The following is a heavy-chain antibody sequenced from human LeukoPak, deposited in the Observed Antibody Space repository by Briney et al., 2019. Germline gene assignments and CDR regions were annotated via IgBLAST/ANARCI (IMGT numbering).Heavy chain of an antibody. J-gene: IGHJ4*02. Sequence: GGTLRPSCAASGFPFSSYSMNWVRQAPGKGLEGVSSISSRSSYIYYADSVKGRFTISRDNAKNSLYLQMNSLRAEDTAVYYCAREGEYCSSTSCYQDYWGQGTLVTVSS. CDR1: GFPFSSYS. CDR3: AREGEYCSSTSCYQDY. CDR2: ISSRSSYI. D-gene: IGHD2-2*01. V-gene: IGHV3-21*01.